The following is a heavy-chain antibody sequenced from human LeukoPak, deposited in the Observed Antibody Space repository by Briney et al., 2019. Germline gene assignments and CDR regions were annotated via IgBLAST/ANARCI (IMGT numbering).Heavy chain of an antibody. J-gene: IGHJ6*03. CDR2: IYYSGST. Sequence: SETLSLTCPVSGGSISSYYWSWIRQPPGKGLEWIGYIYYSGSTNYNPSLKSRVTISVDTSKNQFSLKLSSVTAADTAVYYCARTGPARGYYYMGVWGKGTTVTVSS. V-gene: IGHV4-59*01. CDR1: GGSISSYY. CDR3: ARTGPARGYYYMGV. D-gene: IGHD3-10*01.